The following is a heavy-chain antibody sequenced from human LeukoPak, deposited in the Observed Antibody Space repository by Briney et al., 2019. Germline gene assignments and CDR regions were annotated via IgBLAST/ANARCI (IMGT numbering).Heavy chain of an antibody. Sequence: ASVKVSCKASGYSFTTYGISWVRQAPGQGLEWMGWISPYNGNTNYAQKHQGRVTMTTDTSTSTAYMELRSLRSDDTAVYYCATYRITYSDSNYYYGMDVWGQGTTVTVSS. D-gene: IGHD4-17*01. CDR3: ATYRITYSDSNYYYGMDV. J-gene: IGHJ6*02. V-gene: IGHV1-18*01. CDR2: ISPYNGNT. CDR1: GYSFTTYG.